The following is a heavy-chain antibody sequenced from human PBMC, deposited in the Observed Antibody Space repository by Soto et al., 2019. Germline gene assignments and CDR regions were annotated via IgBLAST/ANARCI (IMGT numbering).Heavy chain of an antibody. D-gene: IGHD3-22*01. CDR1: GGSISSYY. V-gene: IGHV4-59*01. Sequence: SETLSLTCTVSGGSISSYYWSWIRQPPGKGLEWIGYIYYSGSTNYNPSLKSRVTISVDTSKNQFSLKLSSVTAADTAVYYCARDGEDYDSSGYKRGYYGDYWGQGTLVNVSS. CDR3: ARDGEDYDSSGYKRGYYGDY. J-gene: IGHJ4*02. CDR2: IYYSGST.